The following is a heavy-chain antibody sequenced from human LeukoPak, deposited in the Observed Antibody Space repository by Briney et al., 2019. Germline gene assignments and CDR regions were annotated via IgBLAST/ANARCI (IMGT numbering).Heavy chain of an antibody. J-gene: IGHJ6*03. CDR1: GYTFTSYY. CDR3: ARGPRITLIRGGQWYYYMDV. CDR2: INPSGGST. V-gene: IGHV1-46*01. Sequence: AASVKVSCKASGYTFTSYYMHWVRQAPGQGLEWMGIINPSGGSTSYAQKFQGRVTMTRDTSTSTVYMELSSLRSEDTAVYYCARGPRITLIRGGQWYYYMDVWGKGTTVTISS. D-gene: IGHD3-10*01.